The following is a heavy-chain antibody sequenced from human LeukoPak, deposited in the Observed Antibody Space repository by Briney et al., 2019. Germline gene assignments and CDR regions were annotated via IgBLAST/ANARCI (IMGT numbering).Heavy chain of an antibody. J-gene: IGHJ4*02. D-gene: IGHD1-1*01. CDR3: ARHTTGDY. Sequence: GGSLRLSCVASGFTFSTYAMGWVRQAPGKGLEWVSGVTSTGSSTLYADSVKGRFTISRDNSKNTLYLQMNSLRPEDTAVYYCARHTTGDYWGQGTLVTVSS. V-gene: IGHV3-23*01. CDR1: GFTFSTYA. CDR2: VTSTGSST.